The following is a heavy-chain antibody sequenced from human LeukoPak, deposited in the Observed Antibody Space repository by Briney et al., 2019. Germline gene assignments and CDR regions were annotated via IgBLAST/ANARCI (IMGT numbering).Heavy chain of an antibody. D-gene: IGHD6-6*01. CDR1: GFTFSSYA. CDR3: ARALIAARPDSLFDY. CDR2: ISDNGGST. V-gene: IGHV3-64*01. J-gene: IGHJ4*02. Sequence: GGSLSLSCAASGFTFSSYAMHWVRQAPGKGLEYVSTISDNGGSTFYANSVKGRFTISRDNSKNTLYLQMGSLRPEDMAVYYCARALIAARPDSLFDYWGQGTLVTVSS.